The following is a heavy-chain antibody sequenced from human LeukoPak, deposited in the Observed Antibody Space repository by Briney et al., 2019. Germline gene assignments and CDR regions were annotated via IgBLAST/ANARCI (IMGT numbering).Heavy chain of an antibody. CDR1: VYTFSQFA. V-gene: IGHV3-23*01. CDR2: ITGSNGPT. CDR3: TKNPNGDYVGAFYP. Sequence: GGSLRLSCAASVYTFSQFAMTWVRHAPGKGVEWVSPITGSNGPTYNTDSVKRRYTLPRDNSQHTLYLKKNSLRREHTGVYFLTKNPNGDYVGAFYPWGQGKLVTVSS. D-gene: IGHD4-17*01. J-gene: IGHJ5*02.